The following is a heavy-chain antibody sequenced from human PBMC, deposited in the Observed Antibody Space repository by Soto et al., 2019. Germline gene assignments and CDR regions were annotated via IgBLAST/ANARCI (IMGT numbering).Heavy chain of an antibody. CDR1: GFTFSSYG. J-gene: IGHJ3*02. CDR3: AKVGVEAAAVRAFDI. V-gene: IGHV3-30*18. Sequence: VQLVESGGGVVQPGRSLRLSCAASGFTFSSYGMHWVRQAPGKGLEWVAVISYDGSNKYYADSVKGRFTISRDNSKNTLYLQMNSLRAEDTAVYYCAKVGVEAAAVRAFDIWGQGTMVTVSS. D-gene: IGHD6-13*01. CDR2: ISYDGSNK.